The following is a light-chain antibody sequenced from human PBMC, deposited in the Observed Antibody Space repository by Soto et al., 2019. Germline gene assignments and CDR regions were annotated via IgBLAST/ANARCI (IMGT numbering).Light chain of an antibody. CDR1: QGIGDY. CDR3: QEYNSAPPT. CDR2: ATS. V-gene: IGKV1-27*01. J-gene: IGKJ1*01. Sequence: DIQMTQSPSSLSASVGDRVTITCRASQGIGDYLAWYQQKPGKAPKLLIYATSALQSGVPSRFSGSRSGTDFTLTISSLQPEDVATYYCQEYNSAPPTFGQGTKVEIK.